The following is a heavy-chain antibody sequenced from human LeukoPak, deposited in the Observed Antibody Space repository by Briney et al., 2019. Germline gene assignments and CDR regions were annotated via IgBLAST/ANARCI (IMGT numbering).Heavy chain of an antibody. CDR1: GFSLSTSGMC. CDR3: ARSIAVAASFDY. CDR2: IDWDDDK. Sequence: ASGPTLVNPTQTLTLTCTFSGFSLSTSGMCMSWIRQPPGKALEWLARIDWDDDKYYSTSLKTRLTISKDTSKNQVVLTMTNMDPVDTATYYCARSIAVAASFDYWGQGTLVTVSS. D-gene: IGHD6-19*01. J-gene: IGHJ4*02. V-gene: IGHV2-70*11.